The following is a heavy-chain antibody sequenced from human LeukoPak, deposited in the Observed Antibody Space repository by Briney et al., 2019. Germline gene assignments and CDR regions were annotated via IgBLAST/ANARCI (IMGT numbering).Heavy chain of an antibody. Sequence: ASVKVSCKASGYTFTNYGISWVRQAPGQGLEWMSWISANNGEIRYAQNFQGRVTMTTDTSTTTAYMELRSLRSDDTAVYYCARVPPSAHQLFCSDYWGQRTQVTVSS. D-gene: IGHD2-2*01. CDR3: ARVPPSAHQLFCSDY. CDR2: ISANNGEI. J-gene: IGHJ4*02. V-gene: IGHV1-18*04. CDR1: GYTFTNYG.